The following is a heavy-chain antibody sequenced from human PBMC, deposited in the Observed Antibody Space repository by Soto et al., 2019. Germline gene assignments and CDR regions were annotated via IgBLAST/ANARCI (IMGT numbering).Heavy chain of an antibody. D-gene: IGHD3-10*01. CDR3: VRVAISLIRGLKVDFYSMDV. J-gene: IGHJ6*02. CDR2: ISVYNCNK. CDR1: GYTFNNYG. Sequence: ASVKVSCKASGYTFNNYGITWVRQAPGQGLEWLGWISVYNCNKNYAKKVQGRVSMTADTSTSKANMELRNLLSDDTSVYFCVRVAISLIRGLKVDFYSMDVWGQGTTVTVSS. V-gene: IGHV1-18*01.